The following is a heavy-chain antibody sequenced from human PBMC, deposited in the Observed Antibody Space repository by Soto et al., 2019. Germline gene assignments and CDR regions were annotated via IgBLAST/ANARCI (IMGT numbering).Heavy chain of an antibody. J-gene: IGHJ6*02. CDR3: IQSRCGGDCLQSYASYYYYGMDV. CDR2: IYWDDDK. CDR1: AFSLSTGGVG. Sequence: SGPTLVNPTQTLTLTCTFSAFSLSTGGVGVGWIRQPPGKALEWLALIYWDDDKRYSPSLRRRLTITKDTSKNQVVLTMTNMDPVDTATYYCIQSRCGGDCLQSYASYYYYGMDVWGQGTTVTVSS. D-gene: IGHD2-21*02. V-gene: IGHV2-5*02.